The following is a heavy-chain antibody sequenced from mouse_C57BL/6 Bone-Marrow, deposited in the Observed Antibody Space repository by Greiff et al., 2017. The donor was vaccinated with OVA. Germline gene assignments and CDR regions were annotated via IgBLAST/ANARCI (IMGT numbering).Heavy chain of an antibody. CDR3: ARSLYYAPFAY. CDR1: GYTFTSYW. Sequence: VQLQQPGAELVKPGASVKLSCKASGYTFTSYWMQWVKQRPGQGLEWIGEIDPSDSYTNYNQKFKGKATLTVDTSSSTAYMQLSSLTSEDSADYYCARSLYYAPFAYWGQGTLVTVSA. D-gene: IGHD1-1*01. CDR2: IDPSDSYT. V-gene: IGHV1-50*01. J-gene: IGHJ3*01.